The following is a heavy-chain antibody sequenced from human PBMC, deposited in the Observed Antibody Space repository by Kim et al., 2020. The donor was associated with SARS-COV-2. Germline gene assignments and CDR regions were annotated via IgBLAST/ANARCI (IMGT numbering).Heavy chain of an antibody. V-gene: IGHV3-30-3*01. CDR1: GFTFSSYA. CDR3: AREKEDTYYYDSSNYYGMDV. J-gene: IGHJ6*02. D-gene: IGHD3-22*01. Sequence: GGSLRLSCAASGFTFSSYAMHWVRQAPGKGLEWVAVISYDGSNKYYADSVKGRFTISRDNSKNTLYLQMNSLRAEDTAVYYCAREKEDTYYYDSSNYYGMDVWGQGTTVTVSS. CDR2: ISYDGSNK.